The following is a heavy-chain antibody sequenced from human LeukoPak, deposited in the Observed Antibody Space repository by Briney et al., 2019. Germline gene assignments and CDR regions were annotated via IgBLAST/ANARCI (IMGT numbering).Heavy chain of an antibody. Sequence: ASVKVSCKRSGYTFTSYYMHWVRQAPGQGLEWMGIINPSGGSTSYAQKFQGRVTMTRDTSTSTVYMELSSLRSEDTAVYYCAREIGYCSSTSCYKRAFDIWGQGTMVTVSS. J-gene: IGHJ3*02. CDR2: INPSGGST. V-gene: IGHV1-46*01. CDR1: GYTFTSYY. D-gene: IGHD2-2*02. CDR3: AREIGYCSSTSCYKRAFDI.